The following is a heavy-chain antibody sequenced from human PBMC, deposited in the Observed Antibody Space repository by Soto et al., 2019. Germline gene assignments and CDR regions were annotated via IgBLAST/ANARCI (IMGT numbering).Heavy chain of an antibody. Sequence: GGSLRLSCEASGFTLRNYAMTWVRQAPGKGLEWVSLISANDVGTYYAGSVKTRFTISTDQSRNTVYLQMDSLRAGDTAIYYCAKAKNDYNWDNRPPFDYWGQGTLVTVSS. J-gene: IGHJ4*02. CDR2: ISANDVGT. CDR3: AKAKNDYNWDNRPPFDY. CDR1: GFTLRNYA. D-gene: IGHD1-20*01. V-gene: IGHV3-23*01.